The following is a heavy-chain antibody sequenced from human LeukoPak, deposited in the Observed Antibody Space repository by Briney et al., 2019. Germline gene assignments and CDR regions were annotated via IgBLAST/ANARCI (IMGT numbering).Heavy chain of an antibody. Sequence: PSETLSLPCTVSGGSLSSYYWSWIRQPAGKGLEWIERIYTSGSTNYNPSLKSRVTMSVDTSKNQFPLKLSSVTAADTAVYYCARVLVGRRGYYMDVWGKATTVTVSS. J-gene: IGHJ6*03. CDR1: GGSLSSYY. D-gene: IGHD2-15*01. CDR3: ARVLVGRRGYYMDV. CDR2: IYTSGST. V-gene: IGHV4-4*07.